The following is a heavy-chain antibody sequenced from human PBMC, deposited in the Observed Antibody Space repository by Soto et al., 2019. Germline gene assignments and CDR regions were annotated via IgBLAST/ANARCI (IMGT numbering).Heavy chain of an antibody. CDR2: INPDGDWT. CDR1: GFSLASYY. Sequence: QVQLVQSGAEVKKPGASVKLSCKASGFSLASYYMHWVRQAPGQGLEWMGLINPDGDWTPYAQKFQGRRTVTRDTSTSTVYMELNSLGSDDMAVYYCTREGAVAAKLFDYWGQGTLVSVSS. V-gene: IGHV1-46*01. J-gene: IGHJ4*02. CDR3: TREGAVAAKLFDY. D-gene: IGHD6-19*01.